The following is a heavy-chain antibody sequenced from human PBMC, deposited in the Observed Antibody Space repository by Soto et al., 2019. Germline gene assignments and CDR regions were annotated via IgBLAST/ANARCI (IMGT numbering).Heavy chain of an antibody. V-gene: IGHV1-18*01. CDR2: ISGHNSNT. J-gene: IGHJ5*02. D-gene: IGHD5-12*01. Sequence: HVELEQSGTDVKKPGASVTVSCRASGYTFTNYGINWVRQAPGHGLEWMGWISGHNSNTSHAQNFQGRVTMTTATSTSTAYLDLRSLTSGDTGIDNCARGPAYNSGLYRDWFEAWGQGTLVTVSS. CDR1: GYTFTNYG. CDR3: ARGPAYNSGLYRDWFEA.